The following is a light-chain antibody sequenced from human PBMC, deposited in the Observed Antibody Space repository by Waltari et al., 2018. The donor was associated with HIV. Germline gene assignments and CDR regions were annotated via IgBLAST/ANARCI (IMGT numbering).Light chain of an antibody. CDR3: CSYAGSYTFYV. J-gene: IGLJ1*01. Sequence: QSALTQPRSVSGSPGQSVTISCTGTSSDVGAYNYVSLYQQHPGRAPKLMIYDVSQRPSRVPDRFSGSKSGNTASLTISGLQAEDEADYYCCSYAGSYTFYVFGTGTKVTVL. V-gene: IGLV2-11*01. CDR2: DVS. CDR1: SSDVGAYNY.